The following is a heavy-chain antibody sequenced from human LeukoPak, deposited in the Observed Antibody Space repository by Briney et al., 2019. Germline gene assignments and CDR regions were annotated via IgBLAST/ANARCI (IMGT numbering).Heavy chain of an antibody. CDR2: INPNSGGT. D-gene: IGHD2-2*01. J-gene: IGHJ5*02. CDR1: GYTFTGYY. CDR3: ARDTIVVVPAAGRTINWFDP. V-gene: IGHV1-2*02. Sequence: ASVKVSCKASGYTFTGYYMHWVRQAPGQGLEWMGWINPNSGGTNYAQKFQGRVTMTRDTSTSTAYMELSRLRSDDTAVYYCARDTIVVVPAAGRTINWFDPWGQGTLVTVSS.